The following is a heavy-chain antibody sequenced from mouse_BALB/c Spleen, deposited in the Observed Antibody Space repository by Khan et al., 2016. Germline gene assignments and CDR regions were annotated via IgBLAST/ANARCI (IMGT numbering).Heavy chain of an antibody. CDR2: ISYSGST. Sequence: QLEESGPGLVKPSQSLSLTCTVTGYSITSDYAWNWIRQFPGNKLEWMGYISYSGSTSYNPSLKSRISITRDTSKNQFFLQLNSVTTEDTATYYCARYYGSFYYFDYWGQGTTLTVSS. CDR3: ARYYGSFYYFDY. D-gene: IGHD1-1*01. V-gene: IGHV3-2*02. J-gene: IGHJ2*01. CDR1: GYSITSDYA.